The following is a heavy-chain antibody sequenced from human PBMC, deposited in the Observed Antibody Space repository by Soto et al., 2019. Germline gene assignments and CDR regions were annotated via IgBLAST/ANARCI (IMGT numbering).Heavy chain of an antibody. CDR3: ARGASTVTNLDY. D-gene: IGHD4-17*01. CDR1: GFTFSSYG. Sequence: QVQLVESGGGVVQPGRSLRLSCAASGFTFSSYGMHWVRQAPGKGLEWVAVIWYDGSNKYYADSVKGRFTISRDNSKNTLYLQMNSLSAEDTAVYYCARGASTVTNLDYWGQGTLVTVSS. J-gene: IGHJ4*02. CDR2: IWYDGSNK. V-gene: IGHV3-33*01.